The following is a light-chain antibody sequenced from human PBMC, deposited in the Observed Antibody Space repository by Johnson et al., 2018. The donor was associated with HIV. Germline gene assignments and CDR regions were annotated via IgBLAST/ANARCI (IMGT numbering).Light chain of an antibody. CDR2: DNN. CDR3: ATGDSGLSAPYV. Sequence: QSVLTQPPSVSAAPGQKVTISCSGSSSNIGNNYVSWYQQLPGTAPKLLIYDNNKRPSGIPDRFSGSKSGTSAALGITGLQTGDEADYYCATGDSGLSAPYVFGTVTRVTFL. J-gene: IGLJ1*01. V-gene: IGLV1-51*01. CDR1: SSNIGNNY.